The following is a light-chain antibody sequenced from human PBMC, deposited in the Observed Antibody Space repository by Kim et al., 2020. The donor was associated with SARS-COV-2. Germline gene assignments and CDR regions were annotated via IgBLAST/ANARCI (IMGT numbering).Light chain of an antibody. CDR2: VDGSGTY. V-gene: IGLV4-60*03. Sequence: QPVLTQSSAASASLGSPVKITCTLSSGHTNNIIAWHQQQSGSAPRYLMKVDGSGTYNKGSGVPDRFSGSSSGADRYLIISNLQSEDEADYFCETWDRITRVVFGGGTQLTVL. J-gene: IGLJ2*01. CDR3: ETWDRITRVV. CDR1: SGHTNNI.